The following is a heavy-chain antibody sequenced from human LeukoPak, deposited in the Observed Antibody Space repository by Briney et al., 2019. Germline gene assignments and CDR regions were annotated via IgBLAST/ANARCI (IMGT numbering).Heavy chain of an antibody. D-gene: IGHD1-26*01. CDR2: IYYSGST. J-gene: IGHJ4*02. CDR1: GGSISSYY. Sequence: SETLSLTCTVSGGSISSYYWSWIRQPPGKGLEWIGYIYYSGSTYYNPSLKSRVTISVDTSKNQFSLKLSSVTAADTAVYYCASFREVPVGFDYWGQGTLVTVSS. CDR3: ASFREVPVGFDY. V-gene: IGHV4-59*08.